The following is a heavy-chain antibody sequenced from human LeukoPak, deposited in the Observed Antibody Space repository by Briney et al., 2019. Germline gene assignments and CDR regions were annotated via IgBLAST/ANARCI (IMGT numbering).Heavy chain of an antibody. CDR1: GFTFSSYS. Sequence: GGSLRLSCAASGFTFSSYSMNWVRQAPGKGLEWVSSISSSSSYIYYADSVKGRFTISRDNAKNSLYLQMNSLRAEDTAVYYCARGAWGSGSYFRYWGQGTLVTVSS. J-gene: IGHJ4*02. D-gene: IGHD1-26*01. V-gene: IGHV3-21*01. CDR3: ARGAWGSGSYFRY. CDR2: ISSSSSYI.